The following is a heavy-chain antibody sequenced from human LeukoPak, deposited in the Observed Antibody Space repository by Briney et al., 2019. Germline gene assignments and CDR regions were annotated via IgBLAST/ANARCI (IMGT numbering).Heavy chain of an antibody. CDR1: GFTFSSHW. CDR2: INGDGSNT. CDR3: ARDYFYCGGDCFVDY. Sequence: GGSLRLSCAASGFTFSSHWMHWVRQAPGKGLVWVSRINGDGSNTTYADSVKGRFTISRDNAKNSLYLQVNSLRAEDTAIYYCARDYFYCGGDCFVDYWGQGTLVTVSS. V-gene: IGHV3-74*03. D-gene: IGHD2-21*02. J-gene: IGHJ4*02.